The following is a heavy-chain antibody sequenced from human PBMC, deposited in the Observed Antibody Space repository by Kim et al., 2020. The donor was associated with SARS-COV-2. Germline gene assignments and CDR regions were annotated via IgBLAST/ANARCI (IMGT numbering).Heavy chain of an antibody. CDR2: IYYSGNT. CDR1: GGSISSSSFL. J-gene: IGHJ4*01. D-gene: IGHD2-15*01. Sequence: SETLSLTCTVSGGSISSSSFLWGWIRQPPGKGLEWIGSIYYSGNTYYNPSLKSRVTISVDTSKNQLSLKLSSVTAADTAVYYCARHSTIDGGCYCLLDY. CDR3: ARHSTIDGGCYCLLDY. V-gene: IGHV4-39*01.